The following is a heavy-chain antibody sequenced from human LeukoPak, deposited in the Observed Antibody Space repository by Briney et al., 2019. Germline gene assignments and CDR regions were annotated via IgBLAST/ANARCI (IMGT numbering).Heavy chain of an antibody. CDR1: GYTFTSYG. CDR3: ARDKWYYDSSGYYYYFDY. D-gene: IGHD3-22*01. Sequence: ASVKVSCKASGYTFTSYGISWVRQAPGQGLEWMGWISAYNGSTNYAQKLQGRVTMTTDTSTSTAYMELRSLRSDDTAVYYCARDKWYYDSSGYYYYFDYWGQGTLVTVSS. J-gene: IGHJ4*02. V-gene: IGHV1-18*01. CDR2: ISAYNGST.